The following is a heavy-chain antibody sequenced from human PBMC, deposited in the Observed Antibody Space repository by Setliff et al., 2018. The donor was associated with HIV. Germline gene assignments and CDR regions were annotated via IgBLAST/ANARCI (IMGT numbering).Heavy chain of an antibody. J-gene: IGHJ5*01. CDR2: MNPNSGGT. CDR3: ATGWLDSSGQKNFGS. V-gene: IGHV1-2*02. CDR1: GYTFTVYY. D-gene: IGHD3-22*01. Sequence: ASVKVSCKASGYTFTVYYLHWLRQAPGQGLEWMGWMNPNSGGTNYAQKFQGRVTMTRDTSINTAFMELNSLRSDDTAMYYCATGWLDSSGQKNFGSWGQGTLVTVSS.